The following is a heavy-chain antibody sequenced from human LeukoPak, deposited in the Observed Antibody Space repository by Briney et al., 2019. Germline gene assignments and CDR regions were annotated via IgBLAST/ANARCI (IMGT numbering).Heavy chain of an antibody. CDR1: GGSFSGYY. V-gene: IGHV4-34*01. J-gene: IGHJ5*02. CDR3: ARVMAPVAVAGDNWFDP. D-gene: IGHD6-19*01. Sequence: PSETLSLTCAVYGGSFSGYYWSWIRQPPGKGLEWIGEINHSGSTNYNPSLKSRVTISVDTSKNQFSLKLSSVTAADTAVYYCARVMAPVAVAGDNWFDPWGQGTLVTVSS. CDR2: INHSGST.